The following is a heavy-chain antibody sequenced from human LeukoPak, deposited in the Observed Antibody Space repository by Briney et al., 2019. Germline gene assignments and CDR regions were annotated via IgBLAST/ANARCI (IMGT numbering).Heavy chain of an antibody. J-gene: IGHJ5*02. Sequence: GGSLRLSCAASGFTFSSYWMSWVRQAPGGGLEWVSGISGHGGPYYADSVRGRFAISRDNSKSTLYLEMNSLRVEDTAVYYCAKDFGGNLGGPGSWGRGTLVIVSS. D-gene: IGHD3-10*01. CDR1: GFTFSSYW. CDR3: AKDFGGNLGGPGS. CDR2: ISGHGGP. V-gene: IGHV3-23*01.